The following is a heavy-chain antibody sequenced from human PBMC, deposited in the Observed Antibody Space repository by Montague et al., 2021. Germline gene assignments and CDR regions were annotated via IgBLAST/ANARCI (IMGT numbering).Heavy chain of an antibody. Sequence: SLRLSCPASGFTFSNYWMSWVRQAPGKGLEWVANIKQDGSEKHYVDSVKGRFTISRDNAKNSLYPQMNSLRAEDTAVYFCARDQGQGYCGGDCYVGLDYWGQGTLVTVSS. CDR2: IKQDGSEK. J-gene: IGHJ4*02. V-gene: IGHV3-7*01. D-gene: IGHD2-21*01. CDR3: ARDQGQGYCGGDCYVGLDY. CDR1: GFTFSNYW.